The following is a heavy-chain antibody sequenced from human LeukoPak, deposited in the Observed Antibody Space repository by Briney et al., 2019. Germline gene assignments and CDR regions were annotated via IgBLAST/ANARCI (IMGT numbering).Heavy chain of an antibody. J-gene: IGHJ6*03. CDR3: VRQKAVAGRTTSEYWYYIDG. CDR1: GYPFDRSW. Sequence: GESLKISCQASGYPFDRSWIGWVRQMPGKGFQWLGIVYPRDSDTRYSPSVQGHVTITADPSIDTAYLQWRSLRASDTANYFCVRQKAVAGRTTSEYWYYIDGWGKGTAVTVSS. D-gene: IGHD6-19*01. CDR2: VYPRDSDT. V-gene: IGHV5-51*01.